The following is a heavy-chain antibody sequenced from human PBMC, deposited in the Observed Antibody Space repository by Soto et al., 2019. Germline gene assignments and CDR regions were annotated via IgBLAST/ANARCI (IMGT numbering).Heavy chain of an antibody. V-gene: IGHV3-30*18. D-gene: IGHD3-9*01. CDR1: GFTFSNYG. CDR3: ANSAWAVTIGPCHH. J-gene: IGHJ4*02. CDR2: ISFDGDNE. Sequence: QVQLVESGGGVVQTGSSLRLSCAASGFTFSNYGMHWVRQAPGKGLEWVAAISFDGDNEYYADSVKGRLTISRDNSKNMLDLQLHSLAVDATAGYYLANSAWAVTIGPCHHWGQGTLVSVSS.